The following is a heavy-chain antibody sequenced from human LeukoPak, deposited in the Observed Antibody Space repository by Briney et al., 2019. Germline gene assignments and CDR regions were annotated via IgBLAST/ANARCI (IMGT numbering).Heavy chain of an antibody. CDR3: ARTLLTYYYGSGTFDY. CDR2: INAGNGNT. Sequence: GASVTLSCKASGNIFTTYAMHWVRQAPGQRLEWMGWINAGNGNTKYSQKFQGRVTITRDTSASTAYMGLSSLRSEDTAVYYCARTLLTYYYGSGTFDYWGQGTLVTVSS. V-gene: IGHV1-3*01. D-gene: IGHD3-10*01. J-gene: IGHJ4*02. CDR1: GNIFTTYA.